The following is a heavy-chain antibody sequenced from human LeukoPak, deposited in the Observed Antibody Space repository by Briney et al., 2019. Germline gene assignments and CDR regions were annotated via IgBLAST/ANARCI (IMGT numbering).Heavy chain of an antibody. Sequence: SGGTFSSXXXXXXRXXXGXGXXXXXXXXXIFGTANYAQKFQGRVTITTDESTSTAYMELSSLRSEDTAVYYCASLRDIVVVPASNDAFDIWGQGTMVTVSS. D-gene: IGHD2-2*01. J-gene: IGHJ3*02. CDR1: GGTFSSXX. CDR3: ASLRDIVVVPASNDAFDI. V-gene: IGHV1-69*05. CDR2: XXXIFGTA.